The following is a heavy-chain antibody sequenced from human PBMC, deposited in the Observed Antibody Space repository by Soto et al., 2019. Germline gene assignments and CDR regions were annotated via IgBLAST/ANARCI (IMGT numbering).Heavy chain of an antibody. J-gene: IGHJ4*02. CDR3: ARETGSTWERHYFDY. CDR1: GGSISSYY. V-gene: IGHV4-59*01. CDR2: IYYSGST. D-gene: IGHD1-26*01. Sequence: SETLSLTCTVSGGSISSYYWSWIRQPPGKGLEWIGYIYYSGSTNYNPSLKSRVTISVDTSKNQFSLKLSSVTAADTAVYYCARETGSTWERHYFDYWGQGTMVTVSS.